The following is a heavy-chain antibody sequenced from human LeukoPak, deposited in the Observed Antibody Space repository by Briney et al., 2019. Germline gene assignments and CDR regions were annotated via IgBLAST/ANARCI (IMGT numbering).Heavy chain of an antibody. V-gene: IGHV3-21*01. Sequence: GGSLRLSCAASGFTFSSYSMNWVRQAPGKGLEWVSSISSSSSYIYYADSVKGRFTISRDNAKNSLYLQMNSLRAEDTAVYYCATLSGYRKPYHFDYWGQVTLVNVSS. D-gene: IGHD3-22*01. CDR1: GFTFSSYS. CDR3: ATLSGYRKPYHFDY. J-gene: IGHJ4*02. CDR2: ISSSSSYI.